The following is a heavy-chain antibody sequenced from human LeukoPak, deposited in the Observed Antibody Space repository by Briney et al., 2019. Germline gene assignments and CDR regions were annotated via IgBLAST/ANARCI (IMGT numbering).Heavy chain of an antibody. V-gene: IGHV3-21*01. CDR1: GFTFSSYS. Sequence: GGSLRLSCAASGFTFSSYSMNWVRQAPGKGLEWVSSISSSSYIYYADSVKGRFTISRDNAKNSLYLQMNSLRAVDTAVYYCARDGQECGGTSCFDYWGQGNLVTVSS. CDR3: ARDGQECGGTSCFDY. CDR2: ISSSSYI. J-gene: IGHJ4*02. D-gene: IGHD2-2*01.